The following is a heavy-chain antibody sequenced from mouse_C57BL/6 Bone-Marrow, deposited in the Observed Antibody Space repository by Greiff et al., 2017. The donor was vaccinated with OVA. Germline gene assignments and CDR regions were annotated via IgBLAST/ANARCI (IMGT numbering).Heavy chain of an antibody. V-gene: IGHV3-6*01. CDR2: ISYDGSN. J-gene: IGHJ4*01. CDR1: GYSITSGYY. CDR3: AYYGRDYAMDY. D-gene: IGHD1-1*01. Sequence: EVKLMESGPGLVKPSQSLSLTCSVTGYSITSGYYWHWIRQFPGNKLEWMGYISYDGSNNYNPSLKNRISITRDTSKNQFFLKLNSVTTEDTATYYCAYYGRDYAMDYWGQGTSVTVSS.